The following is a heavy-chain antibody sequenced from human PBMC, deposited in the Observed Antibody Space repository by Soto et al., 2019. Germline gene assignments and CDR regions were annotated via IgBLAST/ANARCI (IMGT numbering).Heavy chain of an antibody. V-gene: IGHV4-30-4*01. CDR1: GGSISSGDYY. D-gene: IGHD3-22*01. J-gene: IGHJ4*02. Sequence: SETLSLTCTVSGGSISSGDYYWSWIRQPPGKGLEWIGYIYYSGSTYYNPSLKSRVTISVDTSKNQFSLKLSSVTAADTAVYYCARAVDYCFYSSGYLTKQFDFWGQGTLVPVSS. CDR2: IYYSGST. CDR3: ARAVDYCFYSSGYLTKQFDF.